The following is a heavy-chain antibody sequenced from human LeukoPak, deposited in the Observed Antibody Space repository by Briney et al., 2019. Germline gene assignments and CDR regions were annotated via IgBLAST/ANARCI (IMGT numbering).Heavy chain of an antibody. CDR1: GGTFSSYA. CDR2: IIPILGIA. D-gene: IGHD2-21*02. CDR3: ASAYCGGDCYSRPSDY. V-gene: IGHV1-69*04. Sequence: SVKVSCKASGGTFSSYAISWVRQAPGQGLEWMGRIIPILGIANYAQKFQGRVTITADKSTSTAYMELSSLRSEDTAVYYCASAYCGGDCYSRPSDYWGQGTLVTVSS. J-gene: IGHJ4*02.